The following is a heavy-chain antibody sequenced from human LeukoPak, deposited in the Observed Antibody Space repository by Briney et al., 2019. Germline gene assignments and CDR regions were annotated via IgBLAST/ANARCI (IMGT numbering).Heavy chain of an antibody. J-gene: IGHJ4*02. Sequence: GESLKISCKGSGDSFTSYWIGWVRQMPGKGLEWMGIIYPGDSDTRYSPSFQGQVTISADKSISTAYLQWSSLKASDTAMYYCATSIVAAGPNFDYWGQGTLVTVSS. V-gene: IGHV5-51*01. D-gene: IGHD6-13*01. CDR3: ATSIVAAGPNFDY. CDR2: IYPGDSDT. CDR1: GDSFTSYW.